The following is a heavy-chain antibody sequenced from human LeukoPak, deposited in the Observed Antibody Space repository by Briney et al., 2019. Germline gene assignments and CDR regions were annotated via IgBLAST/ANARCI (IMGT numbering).Heavy chain of an antibody. D-gene: IGHD2/OR15-2a*01. CDR1: GFTFTGHS. CDR2: VGNDEKTK. Sequence: PGRSLRLSCVASGFTFTGHSMHWVRQAPGKGLEWVAVVGNDEKTKFYADSLKGRFTVSRDNSKSTLSLQMNSLRAEDTAIYYCATYRQVLLPFESWGQGTLVTVSS. CDR3: ATYRQVLLPFES. J-gene: IGHJ4*02. V-gene: IGHV3-30*04.